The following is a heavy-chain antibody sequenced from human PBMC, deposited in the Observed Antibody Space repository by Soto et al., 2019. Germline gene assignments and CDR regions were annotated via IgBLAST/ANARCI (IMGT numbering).Heavy chain of an antibody. CDR2: ISYDGSNK. CDR3: AKDTTGGQLRYFDWLLYYYYGMDV. V-gene: IGHV3-30*18. CDR1: GFTFSSYG. D-gene: IGHD3-9*01. J-gene: IGHJ6*02. Sequence: GGSLRLSCAASGFTFSSYGMHWVRQAPGKGLEWVAVISYDGSNKYYADSVKGRFTISRDNSKNTLYLQMNSLRAEDTAVYYCAKDTTGGQLRYFDWLLYYYYGMDVWGQGTTVTVYS.